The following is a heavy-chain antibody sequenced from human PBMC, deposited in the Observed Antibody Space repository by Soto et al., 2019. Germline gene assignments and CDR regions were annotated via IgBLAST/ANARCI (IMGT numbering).Heavy chain of an antibody. V-gene: IGHV3-13*04. CDR1: GFTFRNYD. J-gene: IGHJ4*02. CDR2: IGTAGDT. D-gene: IGHD3-22*01. CDR3: ARAIGPTLFDY. Sequence: PGGSLPLSCSASGFTFRNYDMHWVRQGPGKGLEWVSAIGTAGDTNYAGSVKGRFTISRENAKNSLYLQMNSLRAGDTAIYFCARAIGPTLFDYWGQGTLVTV.